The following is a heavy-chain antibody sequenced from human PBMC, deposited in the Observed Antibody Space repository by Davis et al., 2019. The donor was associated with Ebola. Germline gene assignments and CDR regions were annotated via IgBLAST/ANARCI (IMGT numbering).Heavy chain of an antibody. CDR3: AKDTSNIWFDM. V-gene: IGHV3-53*01. CDR1: GFTVSSNY. J-gene: IGHJ3*02. CDR2: IYSGGTT. D-gene: IGHD2-2*01. Sequence: GESLKISCAASGFTVSSNYMSWVRQAPGKGLEWVSVIYSGGTTNYADSVKGRFTISRDNSKNTLYLQMNGLRVEDTAIYYCAKDTSNIWFDMWGQGTMVTVSS.